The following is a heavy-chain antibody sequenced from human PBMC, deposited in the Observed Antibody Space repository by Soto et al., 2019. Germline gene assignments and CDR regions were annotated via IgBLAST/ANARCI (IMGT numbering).Heavy chain of an antibody. CDR3: ARWAVTNYKYGMDV. Sequence: QVQLVESGGGVVQPGRSLRLSCATSGFTFSNYGMHWVRQAPGKGQEWVAVIWYDGSNKHYADSVKGRFTISRDNSKNALSLQMDSLRAEDTAVYYCARWAVTNYKYGMDVWGQGTTVTVS. CDR1: GFTFSNYG. CDR2: IWYDGSNK. D-gene: IGHD4-17*01. V-gene: IGHV3-33*01. J-gene: IGHJ6*02.